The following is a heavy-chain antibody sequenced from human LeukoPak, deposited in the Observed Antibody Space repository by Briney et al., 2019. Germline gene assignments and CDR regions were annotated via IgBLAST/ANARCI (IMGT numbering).Heavy chain of an antibody. V-gene: IGHV1-2*04. CDR1: GYTFTGYY. CDR2: INPNSGGT. J-gene: IGHJ3*02. D-gene: IGHD1-20*01. Sequence: GASVKVSCMSSGYTFTGYYMHWVRQAPGQGLEWMGWINPNSGGTNYAQKFQGWVTMTRDTSISTAYMELSRLRSDDTAVYYCARGGITGTTRGPTRLNDAFDIWGQGTMVTVSS. CDR3: ARGGITGTTRGPTRLNDAFDI.